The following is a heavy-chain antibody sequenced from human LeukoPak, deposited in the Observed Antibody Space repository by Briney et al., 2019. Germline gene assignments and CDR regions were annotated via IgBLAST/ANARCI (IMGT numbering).Heavy chain of an antibody. CDR3: ANSAGQLWFFLDY. CDR2: ISGSGGST. V-gene: IGHV3-23*01. D-gene: IGHD5-18*01. J-gene: IGHJ4*02. CDR1: GFTFSSYA. Sequence: PGGSLRLSCPASGFTFSSYAMSWVRQAPGKGLEWVSAISGSGGSTYYADSVKGRFTISRDNSKNTLYLQMNSLRAEDTAVYYCANSAGQLWFFLDYWGQGTLVTVSS.